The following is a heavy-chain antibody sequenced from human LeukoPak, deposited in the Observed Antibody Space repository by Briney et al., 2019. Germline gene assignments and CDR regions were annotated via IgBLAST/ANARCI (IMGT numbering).Heavy chain of an antibody. Sequence: SVTLSLTCAVYGGSFSGYYWSWIRQPPGKGLEWIGEINHSGSTNYNTSLKSRVTISVDTSKNQFSLKLSSVTAADTAVYYCARGPNYDILTGSPRGWFDPWGQGTLVTVSS. V-gene: IGHV4-34*01. J-gene: IGHJ5*02. CDR3: ARGPNYDILTGSPRGWFDP. D-gene: IGHD3-9*01. CDR1: GGSFSGYY. CDR2: INHSGST.